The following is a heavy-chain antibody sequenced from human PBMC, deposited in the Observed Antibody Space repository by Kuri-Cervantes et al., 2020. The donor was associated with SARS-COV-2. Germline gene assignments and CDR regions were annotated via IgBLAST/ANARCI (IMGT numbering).Heavy chain of an antibody. J-gene: IGHJ6*02. Sequence: GESLKISCAASGFTFSSYGMHWVRQAPGKGLEWVAVISYDGSNKYYADSVKGRFTIPRDNSKNTLYLQMNSLRAEDTAVYYCARGIAARRGYYYYGMDVWGQGTTVTVSS. CDR2: ISYDGSNK. CDR1: GFTFSSYG. V-gene: IGHV3-30*03. CDR3: ARGIAARRGYYYYGMDV. D-gene: IGHD6-6*01.